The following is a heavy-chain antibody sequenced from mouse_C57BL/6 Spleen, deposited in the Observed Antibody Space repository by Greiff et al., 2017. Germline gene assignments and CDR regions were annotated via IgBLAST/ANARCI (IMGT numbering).Heavy chain of an antibody. CDR3: AKRDEGSTGFAY. CDR1: GFSLTSYG. J-gene: IGHJ3*01. CDR2: IWRGGST. Sequence: VMLVESGPGLVQPSQSLSITCTVSGFSLTSYGVHWVRQSPGKGLEWLGVIWRGGSTDYNAAFMSRLSITKDNSKSQVFFKMNSLQADDTAIYYCAKRDEGSTGFAYGGQGTLVTVSA. D-gene: IGHD3-2*01. V-gene: IGHV2-5*01.